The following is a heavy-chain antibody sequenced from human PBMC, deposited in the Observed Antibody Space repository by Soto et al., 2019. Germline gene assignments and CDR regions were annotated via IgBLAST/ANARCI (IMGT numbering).Heavy chain of an antibody. J-gene: IGHJ4*02. D-gene: IGHD2-8*02. CDR3: ARDKITGPFDY. V-gene: IGHV4-34*01. CDR1: GGSFSGYY. CDR2: INHSGST. Sequence: SETLSLTCAVYGGSFSGYYWTWSRQPPWTGLEWIGEINHSGSTNYNPSLKSRVTISVDTSKNQFSLKLTSVTAADTAVYYCARDKITGPFDYWGQGTLVTVSS.